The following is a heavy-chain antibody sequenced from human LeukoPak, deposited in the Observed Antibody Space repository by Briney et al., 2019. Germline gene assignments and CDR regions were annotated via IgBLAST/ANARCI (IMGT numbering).Heavy chain of an antibody. CDR1: GGSISSYY. CDR3: ARDGYLPGLFDY. V-gene: IGHV4-4*07. D-gene: IGHD5-12*01. CDR2: IYTSGST. Sequence: PSETLSLTCTVSGGSISSYYWSWIRQPAGKGLEWIGRIYTSGSTTYNPSLKSRVTMSVDTSKTQFSLKLSSVTAADTAVYYCARDGYLPGLFDYWGQGTLVTVSS. J-gene: IGHJ4*02.